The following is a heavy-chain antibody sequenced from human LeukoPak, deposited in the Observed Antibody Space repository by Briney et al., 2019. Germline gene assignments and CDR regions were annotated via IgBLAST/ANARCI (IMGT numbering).Heavy chain of an antibody. J-gene: IGHJ4*02. CDR1: GGSISSSSYY. Sequence: SETLSLTCTVSGGSISSSSYYWGWIRQPPGKGLEWIGSIYYSGSTYYNPSLKSRVTISVDTSKNQFSLKLSSVTAADTAVYYCAREHSGWYFIPSDYWGQGTLVTVSS. CDR2: IYYSGST. V-gene: IGHV4-39*07. D-gene: IGHD6-19*01. CDR3: AREHSGWYFIPSDY.